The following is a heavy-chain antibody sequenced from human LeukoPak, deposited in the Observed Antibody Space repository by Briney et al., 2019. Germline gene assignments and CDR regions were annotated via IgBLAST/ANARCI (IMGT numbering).Heavy chain of an antibody. CDR1: GGSISSYY. CDR2: IYTSGST. CDR3: ARNSPKAYDDAFDI. V-gene: IGHV4-4*09. D-gene: IGHD3-22*01. J-gene: IGHJ3*02. Sequence: SETLSLTCTVSGGSISSYYWSWIRQPPGKGLEWIGYIYTSGSTNYNPSLKSRVTISVDTSKNQFSLKLSSVTAADTAVYYCARNSPKAYDDAFDIWGQGTMVTISS.